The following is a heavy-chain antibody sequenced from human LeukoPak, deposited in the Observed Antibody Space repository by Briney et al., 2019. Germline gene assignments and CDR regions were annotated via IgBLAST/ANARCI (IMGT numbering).Heavy chain of an antibody. V-gene: IGHV4-34*01. Sequence: SETLSLTCAVYGGSFSGYYWSWIRQPPGKGLEWIGEINHSGSTNYNPSLKSRVTISVDTSKNRFSLKLSSVTAADTAVYYCAGNCSSTSCDSRNWFDPWGQGTLVTVSS. CDR1: GGSFSGYY. D-gene: IGHD2-2*02. J-gene: IGHJ5*02. CDR3: AGNCSSTSCDSRNWFDP. CDR2: INHSGST.